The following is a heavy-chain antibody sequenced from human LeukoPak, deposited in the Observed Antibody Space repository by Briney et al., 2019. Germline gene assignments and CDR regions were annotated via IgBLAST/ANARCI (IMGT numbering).Heavy chain of an antibody. V-gene: IGHV4-4*02. CDR2: IYHSGST. CDR3: ARANYYDRDAFDI. D-gene: IGHD3-22*01. CDR1: GGSISSSNW. Sequence: SETLSLTCAVSGGSISSSNWWSWVRPPPGKGLEWIGEIYHSGSTNYNPSPKSRVTISVDRSKNQFSLKLSSVTAADTAVYYCARANYYDRDAFDIWGQGTMVTVSS. J-gene: IGHJ3*02.